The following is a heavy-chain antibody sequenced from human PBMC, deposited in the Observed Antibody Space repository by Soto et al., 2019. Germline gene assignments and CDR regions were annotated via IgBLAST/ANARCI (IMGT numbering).Heavy chain of an antibody. CDR3: ARALYGSGSYYNVYYYYYMDV. CDR2: INHSGST. D-gene: IGHD3-10*01. V-gene: IGHV4-34*01. J-gene: IGHJ6*03. CDR1: GGSFSGYY. Sequence: LPETLSLTCAVYGGSFSGYYWSWIRQPPGKGLEWIGEINHSGSTNYNPSLKSRVTISVDTSKNQFSLKLSSVTAADTAVYYCARALYGSGSYYNVYYYYYMDVWGKGTTVTVSS.